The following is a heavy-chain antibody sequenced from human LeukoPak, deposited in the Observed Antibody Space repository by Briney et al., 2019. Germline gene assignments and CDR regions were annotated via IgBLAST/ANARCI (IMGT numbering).Heavy chain of an antibody. CDR3: ARDRGRGYYGSGSHLFDY. CDR1: GGSISSYY. D-gene: IGHD3-10*01. CDR2: IYTSGST. Sequence: SETLSLTCTVSGGSISSYYWSWIRQPAGKGLEWIGRIYTSGSTNYNPSLKSRVTMSVDTSKNQFSLKLSSVTAADTAVYYCARDRGRGYYGSGSHLFDYWGQETLVTVSS. V-gene: IGHV4-4*07. J-gene: IGHJ4*02.